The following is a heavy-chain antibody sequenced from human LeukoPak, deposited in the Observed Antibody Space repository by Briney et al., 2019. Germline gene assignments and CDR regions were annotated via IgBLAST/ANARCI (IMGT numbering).Heavy chain of an antibody. V-gene: IGHV3-7*01. D-gene: IGHD6-19*01. CDR3: VRQAGVS. CDR2: IKGDGSDK. CDR1: GFSISDYW. J-gene: IGHJ5*01. Sequence: GGSLRLSCAVSGFSISDYWMTWVRQAPGKGLECVANIKGDGSDKNYVDSVKGRFTISRDNAKNSLYLQMNSLRVEDTAVYYCVRQAGVSWGQGTLVTVSS.